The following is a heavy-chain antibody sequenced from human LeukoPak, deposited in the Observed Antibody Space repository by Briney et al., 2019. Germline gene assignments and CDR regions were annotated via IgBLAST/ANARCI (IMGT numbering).Heavy chain of an antibody. D-gene: IGHD6-13*01. V-gene: IGHV1-8*03. CDR2: MNPNSGNT. CDR1: GYTFTSYD. J-gene: IGHJ5*02. CDR3: ARGIIAAKTRGNWFDP. Sequence: ASVKVSCKASGYTFTSYDINWVRQATGQGLEWMGWMNPNSGNTGYAQKFQGRVTITRNTSISTAYMELSSLRSEDTAVYYCARGIIAAKTRGNWFDPWGQGTLVTVSS.